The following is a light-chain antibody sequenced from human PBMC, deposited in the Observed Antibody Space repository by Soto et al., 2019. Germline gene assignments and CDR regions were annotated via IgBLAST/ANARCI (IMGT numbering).Light chain of an antibody. CDR1: PSVRGSN. CDR3: QQRSNWPPIT. J-gene: IGKJ5*01. CDR2: DAS. Sequence: VMTQSPLSLPVTLGQPATLSCRASPSVRGSNLAWYQQKPGQAPRLVIYDASNRATGIPARFSGSGSGTDFTLTISSLEPEDFAVYYCQQRSNWPPITFGQGTRLEIK. V-gene: IGKV3-11*01.